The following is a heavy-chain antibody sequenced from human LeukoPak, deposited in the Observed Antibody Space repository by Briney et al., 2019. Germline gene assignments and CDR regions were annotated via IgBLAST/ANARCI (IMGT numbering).Heavy chain of an antibody. CDR1: GGTFSSYA. CDR3: ARGYCSSTSCHPYYYYYYYMDV. V-gene: IGHV1-69*04. Sequence: GASVKVSCKASGGTFSSYAISWVRQAPGQGLELMGRIIPILSIANYPQKFQGRVTITADKSKSKAYMELSSLRSEDTAVYYCARGYCSSTSCHPYYYYYYYMDVWGKGTTVTVSS. D-gene: IGHD2-2*01. CDR2: IIPILSIA. J-gene: IGHJ6*03.